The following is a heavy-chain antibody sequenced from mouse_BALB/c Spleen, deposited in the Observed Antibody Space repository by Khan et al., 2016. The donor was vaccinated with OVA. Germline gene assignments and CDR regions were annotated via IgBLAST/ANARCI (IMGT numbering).Heavy chain of an antibody. D-gene: IGHD2-3*01. CDR2: INTETGEP. V-gene: IGHV9-2-1*01. CDR3: ARSDGYYGWFAY. CDR1: GYTFTDYS. J-gene: IGHJ3*01. Sequence: QIQLVQSGPELKKPGETVKISCKASGYTFTDYSMHWVKQAPGKGLHYMGWINTETGEPTYADDFKGRFAFSLETSASTAYLQINNLKNEDTATYFCARSDGYYGWFAYWGQGTLVTVSA.